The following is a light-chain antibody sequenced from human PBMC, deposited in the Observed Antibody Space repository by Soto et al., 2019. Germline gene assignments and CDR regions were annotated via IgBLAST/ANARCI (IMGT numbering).Light chain of an antibody. CDR1: NIGDKA. V-gene: IGLV3-21*04. Sequence: SYVLTQRPSVSVAPEKTARITCGGDNIGDKAVHWYQHRPGQAPVLVIYYDFERPSGIHERFSGSNSGNTATLIISRVEAGDEADYYCQVWDTTNDHPIFGGGTKLTV. J-gene: IGLJ2*01. CDR2: YDF. CDR3: QVWDTTNDHPI.